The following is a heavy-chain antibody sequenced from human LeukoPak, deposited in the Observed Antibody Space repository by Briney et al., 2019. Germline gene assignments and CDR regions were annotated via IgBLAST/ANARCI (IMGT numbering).Heavy chain of an antibody. CDR1: GYTFTSYD. V-gene: IGHV1-8*01. CDR2: MNPNSGNT. CDR3: ARARRGIVVVPAARDSYYYYMDV. Sequence: ASVRVSCKASGYTFTSYDINWVRQATGQGLEWMGWMNPNSGNTGYAQKFQGRVTINRNTSISTAYMELSSLRSEDTAVYYCARARRGIVVVPAARDSYYYYMDVWGKGTTATVSS. J-gene: IGHJ6*03. D-gene: IGHD2-2*01.